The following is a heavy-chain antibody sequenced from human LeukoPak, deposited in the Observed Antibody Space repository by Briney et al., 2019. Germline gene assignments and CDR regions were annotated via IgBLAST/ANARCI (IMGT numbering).Heavy chain of an antibody. V-gene: IGHV1-2*06. CDR2: INPNTGVT. CDR1: GYSFTVYY. CDR3: ARGSRGGGYEAFDF. D-gene: IGHD5-12*01. J-gene: IGHJ4*02. Sequence: ASVKVSFKASGYSFTVYYIHWVRQAPGQGLEWMGRINPNTGVTDYAQKFQGRVTVTRDTSIGTVSMDLRLRSDDTAVYYCARGSRGGGYEAFDFWGQGTQVTVSS.